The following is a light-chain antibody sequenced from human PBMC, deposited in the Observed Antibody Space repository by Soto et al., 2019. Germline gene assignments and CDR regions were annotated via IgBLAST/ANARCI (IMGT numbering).Light chain of an antibody. CDR2: DAF. J-gene: IGKJ4*01. V-gene: IGKV1-33*01. Sequence: DIQMTQSPSSLSASVGDRVTITCQASHDIINYLNWFHHKPGGAPKLLIFDAFKLETGVPSRFSGSGSGTDFTLTISSLQPEDIATYYCQQYDNLPVTFGGGTKVEIK. CDR3: QQYDNLPVT. CDR1: HDIINY.